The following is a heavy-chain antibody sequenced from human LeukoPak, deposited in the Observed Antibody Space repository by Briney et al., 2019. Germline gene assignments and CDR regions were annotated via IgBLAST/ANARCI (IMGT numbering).Heavy chain of an antibody. CDR2: ISTDGRNN. Sequence: GGSLRLSCAASGFTFSSYPMHWVRQVPGKGLEWLVVISTDGRNNHYADSVKGRFTISRDNSKNMVYLQMNSLRADDTALYSCAGDPSRIKCGFLKFWGQGALVTVSS. J-gene: IGHJ4*02. D-gene: IGHD2/OR15-2a*01. V-gene: IGHV3-30*04. CDR3: AGDPSRIKCGFLKF. CDR1: GFTFSSYP.